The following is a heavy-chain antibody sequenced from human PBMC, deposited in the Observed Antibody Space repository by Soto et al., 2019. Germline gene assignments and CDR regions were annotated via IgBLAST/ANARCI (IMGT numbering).Heavy chain of an antibody. V-gene: IGHV4-30-2*01. CDR3: ARVPGP. J-gene: IGHJ5*02. CDR1: GGSISSGGYS. Sequence: PSETLSLTCAVSGGSISSGGYSWSWIRHAPGKGLEWIWYIYHSGSTYYKPSLKRRVTISVDMSKNQFSLKLSSVTAAYTAVYYGARVPGPWGQGTLVTVSS. CDR2: IYHSGST.